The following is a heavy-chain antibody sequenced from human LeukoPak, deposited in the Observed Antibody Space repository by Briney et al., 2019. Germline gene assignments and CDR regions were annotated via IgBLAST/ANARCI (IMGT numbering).Heavy chain of an antibody. V-gene: IGHV1-8*01. CDR2: MNPNSGNT. CDR1: GYTFTNYD. CDR3: ARAIRPSYYYYMDV. J-gene: IGHJ6*03. Sequence: ASVKVSCKAAGYTFTNYDINWVRPAPGQGLEWMGWMNPNSGNTGYAQNFQGRVTMTTNTSINTAYMELSSLRSEDTAIYYCARAIRPSYYYYMDVWGKGTTVTMSS. D-gene: IGHD5-24*01.